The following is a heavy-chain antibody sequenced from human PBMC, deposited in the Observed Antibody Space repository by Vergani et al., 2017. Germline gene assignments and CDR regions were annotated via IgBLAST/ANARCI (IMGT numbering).Heavy chain of an antibody. V-gene: IGHV4-4*02. CDR1: GGSISSSNW. CDR2: IYHSGST. CDR3: ARFLTGTTIYYYYGMDV. D-gene: IGHD1-20*01. Sequence: QVQLQESGPGLVKPSGTLSLTCAVSGGSISSSNWWSWVLQPPGKGLEWIGEIYHSGSTNYNPSLKSRVTISVDKSKNQFSLKLSSVTAADTAVYYCARFLTGTTIYYYYGMDVWGQGTTVTVSS. J-gene: IGHJ6*02.